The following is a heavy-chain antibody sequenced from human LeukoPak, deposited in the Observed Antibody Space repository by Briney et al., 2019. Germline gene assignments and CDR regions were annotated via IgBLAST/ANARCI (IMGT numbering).Heavy chain of an antibody. J-gene: IGHJ4*02. CDR2: IKLDGSEK. D-gene: IGHD3-3*01. V-gene: IGHV3-7*03. Sequence: AGGSLRLPCVASGFTFGKYWMSWVRQAPGKGLEWVANIKLDGSEKNYVDSVKGRFTISRDNTKNSLYLQMNSLRVEDTAVFYCARDQYDTWSRRGNFDSWGQGTLVIVSS. CDR3: ARDQYDTWSRRGNFDS. CDR1: GFTFGKYW.